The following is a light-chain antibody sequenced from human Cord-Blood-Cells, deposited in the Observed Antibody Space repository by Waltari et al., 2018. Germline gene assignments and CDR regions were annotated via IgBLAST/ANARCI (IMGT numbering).Light chain of an antibody. CDR3: QQYNSYST. V-gene: IGKV1-5*01. J-gene: IGKJ1*01. CDR1: QSISSW. Sequence: DIQMTKSPSTLSASVGDRVTITCRASQSISSWLAWYQQKPGKAPKLLIYDASSLESGVPSRFSGSGSGTEFTLTIISLQPDDFATYYCQQYNSYSTFGQGSNVEIK. CDR2: DAS.